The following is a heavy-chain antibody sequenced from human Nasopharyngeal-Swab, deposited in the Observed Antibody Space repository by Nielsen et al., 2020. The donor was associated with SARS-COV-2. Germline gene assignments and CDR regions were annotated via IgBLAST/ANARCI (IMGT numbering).Heavy chain of an antibody. CDR1: GGSVSSGSYY. J-gene: IGHJ6*02. CDR3: ATEAYDRRYYYYGMDV. Sequence: SETLSLTCTVSGGSVSSGSYYWSWIRQPPGKGLEWIGYIYYSGSTNYNPSLKSRVTISVDTSKNQFSLKLSSVTAADTAVYYCATEAYDRRYYYYGMDVWGQGTTVTVSS. V-gene: IGHV4-61*01. D-gene: IGHD3-22*01. CDR2: IYYSGST.